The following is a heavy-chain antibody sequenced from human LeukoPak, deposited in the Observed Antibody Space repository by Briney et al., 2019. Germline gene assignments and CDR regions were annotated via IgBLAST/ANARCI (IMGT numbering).Heavy chain of an antibody. CDR1: GFTFSSYW. V-gene: IGHV3-74*01. J-gene: IGHJ4*02. CDR3: ARDGPRITIFGGATYYFDY. CDR2: INSDGSST. D-gene: IGHD3-3*01. Sequence: GGSLRLSCAASGFTFSSYWMHWVRQAPGKGLVWVSRINSDGSSTSYADSVKGRFTISRDNAKNSLYLQMISLKTEDTAVYYCARDGPRITIFGGATYYFDYWGQGALVTVSS.